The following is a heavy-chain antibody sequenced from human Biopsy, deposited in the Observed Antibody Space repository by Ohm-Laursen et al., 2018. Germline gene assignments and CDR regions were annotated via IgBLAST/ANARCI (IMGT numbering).Heavy chain of an antibody. CDR1: DFTFGDYA. Sequence: SLRLSCAASDFTFGDYAMSWVRQPPGKGLEWVSGITWNGGPTAYADSVKGRFTISRDNAKNVLWLQMNSLRVDDTAMYYCVKDIRRYFYGMDVWGQGTTVTVS. CDR2: ITWNGGPT. D-gene: IGHD3-10*01. CDR3: VKDIRRYFYGMDV. V-gene: IGHV3-9*01. J-gene: IGHJ6*02.